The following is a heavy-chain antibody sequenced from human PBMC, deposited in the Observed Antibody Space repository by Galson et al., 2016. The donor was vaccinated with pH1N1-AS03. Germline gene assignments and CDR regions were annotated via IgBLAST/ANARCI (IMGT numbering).Heavy chain of an antibody. J-gene: IGHJ4*02. D-gene: IGHD1-7*01. CDR3: ARGIGATTTFDY. CDR1: GYSISSGYY. V-gene: IGHV4-38-2*02. Sequence: KTLSLTCTVSGYSISSGYYWGWIRQPPGKGLEWIATMYPSGDTYYSPSLKSRVTISMDMSNNQFSLTLTSVTAADAAVYYCARGIGATTTFDYWGQGTLVNVSS. CDR2: MYPSGDT.